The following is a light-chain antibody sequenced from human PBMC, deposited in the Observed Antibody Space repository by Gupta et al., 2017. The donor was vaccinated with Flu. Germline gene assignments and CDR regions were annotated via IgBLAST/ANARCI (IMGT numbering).Light chain of an antibody. CDR2: ENS. J-gene: IGLJ1*01. CDR1: SANIGNNN. CDR3: GSWDSSLSAYV. Sequence: KVIISSAGSSANIGNNNVSWYQQLTGTAPKLLIYENSKRPSGIPDRFSGTKSGTSATLGITGLQTGEEADYYCGSWDSSLSAYVFGTGTKLTVL. V-gene: IGLV1-51*02.